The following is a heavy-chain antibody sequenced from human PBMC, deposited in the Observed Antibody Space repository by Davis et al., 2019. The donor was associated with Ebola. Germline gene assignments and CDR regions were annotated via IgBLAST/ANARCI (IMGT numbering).Heavy chain of an antibody. CDR3: ARAPTATAQYYYGLDV. CDR2: IIPLFGPA. V-gene: IGHV1-69*13. J-gene: IGHJ6*02. Sequence: AASVKVSCKVSGDTFTNYAFSWVRQAPGQGLEWMGGIIPLFGPANYAQKFQGRVAITADDSTSTVYMELSGLKSEDTAVFFCARAPTATAQYYYGLDVWGEGTRVTVSS. CDR1: GDTFTNYA. D-gene: IGHD5-18*01.